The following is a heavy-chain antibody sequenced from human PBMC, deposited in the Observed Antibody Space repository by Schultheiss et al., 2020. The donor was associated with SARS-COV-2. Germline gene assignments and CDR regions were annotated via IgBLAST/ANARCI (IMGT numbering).Heavy chain of an antibody. CDR1: GFTFSSYG. CDR2: IWYDGGNK. Sequence: GGSLRLSCAASGFTFSSYGMHWVRQAPGKGLEWVAVIWYDGGNKYYADSVKGRFTISRDNSKSTLYLQMNSLRDEDTAVYYCARRYSSNYFDYWGQGTLVTVSS. J-gene: IGHJ4*02. D-gene: IGHD6-13*01. V-gene: IGHV3-33*01. CDR3: ARRYSSNYFDY.